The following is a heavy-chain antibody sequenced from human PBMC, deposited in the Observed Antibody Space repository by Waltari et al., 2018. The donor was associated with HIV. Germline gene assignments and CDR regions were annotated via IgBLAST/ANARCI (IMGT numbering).Heavy chain of an antibody. V-gene: IGHV4-61*01. CDR1: GGSVSSARYY. Sequence: QVQLQESGPGLVKPSETLSLTCTVSGGSVSSARYYWSWIRQPPVKGLEWIGYIYYSWSTNYNPSLKSRVTISVDTSKTQFSLKLSSVTAADTAVYYCARDPLLTGGRNGGMDVWGQGTTVTVSS. CDR2: IYYSWST. D-gene: IGHD7-27*01. J-gene: IGHJ6*02. CDR3: ARDPLLTGGRNGGMDV.